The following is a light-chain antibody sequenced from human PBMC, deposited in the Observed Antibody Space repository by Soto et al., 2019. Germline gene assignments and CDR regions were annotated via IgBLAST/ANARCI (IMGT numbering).Light chain of an antibody. Sequence: VLTQSPGTLSLSPGERDTLSCRAIQTVRNNYLAWYQQKPGQAPRLLIYDASSRATGIPERFSGSGSGTDFTLTITRLEPEDFAVYYCQHYGSSPLTFGGGTKVDIK. CDR2: DAS. V-gene: IGKV3-20*01. CDR1: QTVRNNY. CDR3: QHYGSSPLT. J-gene: IGKJ4*01.